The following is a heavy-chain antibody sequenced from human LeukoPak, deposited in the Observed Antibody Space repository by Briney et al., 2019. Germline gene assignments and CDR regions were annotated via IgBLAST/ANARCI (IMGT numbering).Heavy chain of an antibody. CDR3: ARSRVVALYYFDY. J-gene: IGHJ4*02. V-gene: IGHV1-3*03. Sequence: GASVKVSCKASGYTFTSYAMHWVRQAPGQRLEGMGWINAGNGNTKYSQEFQGRVTITRDTSASTAYMELSSLRSEDMAVYYCARSRVVALYYFDYWGQGTLVTVSS. CDR1: GYTFTSYA. D-gene: IGHD2-21*01. CDR2: INAGNGNT.